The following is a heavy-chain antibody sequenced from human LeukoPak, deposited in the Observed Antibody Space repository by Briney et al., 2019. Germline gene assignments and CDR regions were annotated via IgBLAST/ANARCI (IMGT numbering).Heavy chain of an antibody. CDR3: AKRYSGSSGLYNFDY. Sequence: GGSLTLSCAASGFTFSSYAMTWLRQPPGKGLEGVSSITGSTGSTYYADSVKGRFTISRDNSKNTLYLQMNSLRAEDTAVYYCAKRYSGSSGLYNFDYWGKGTLVTVSS. J-gene: IGHJ4*02. CDR1: GFTFSSYA. D-gene: IGHD1-26*01. V-gene: IGHV3-23*01. CDR2: ITGSTGST.